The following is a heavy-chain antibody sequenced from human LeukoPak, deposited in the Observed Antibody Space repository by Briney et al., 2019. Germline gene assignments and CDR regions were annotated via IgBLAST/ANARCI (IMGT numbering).Heavy chain of an antibody. Sequence: SETLSLTCAVYGGSFSGYYWSWIRQPPGKGLEWIGEINHSGSTNYNPSLKSRVTISVDTSKNQFSLKLSSVTAADTAVYYCARAPSTEFDTSGYIGAFDSWGQGTEVTVTS. V-gene: IGHV4-34*01. J-gene: IGHJ5*01. CDR2: INHSGST. D-gene: IGHD3-22*01. CDR1: GGSFSGYY. CDR3: ARAPSTEFDTSGYIGAFDS.